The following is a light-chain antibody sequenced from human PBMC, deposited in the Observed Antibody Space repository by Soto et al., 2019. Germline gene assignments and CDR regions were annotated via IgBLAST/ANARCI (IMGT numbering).Light chain of an antibody. J-gene: IGKJ3*01. Sequence: AIQLTQSPSSLSASVGDRVTITCRASQGISSALAWYQQKPGKAPKLLIYDASSLESGVPSRFSGSGSWTDFTLTISSLQPEDFATYYCQQFNSYLFTFGPGTKVDIK. V-gene: IGKV1-13*02. CDR2: DAS. CDR1: QGISSA. CDR3: QQFNSYLFT.